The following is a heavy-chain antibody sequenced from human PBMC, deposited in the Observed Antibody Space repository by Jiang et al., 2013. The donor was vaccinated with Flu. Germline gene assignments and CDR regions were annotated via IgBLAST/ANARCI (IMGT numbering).Heavy chain of an antibody. CDR1: GGSISSSSYY. D-gene: IGHD3-10*01. CDR2: IYYMGAP. J-gene: IGHJ5*02. V-gene: IGHV4-39*01. Sequence: TCTVSGGSISSSSYYWGWIRQPPGKGLEWIGSIYYMGAPTTTRPLKSRVTISVDTSKNQFSLKLSSVTAADTAVYYCARQGLLLWFGELFWFDPWGQGTLVTVSS. CDR3: ARQGLLLWFGELFWFDP.